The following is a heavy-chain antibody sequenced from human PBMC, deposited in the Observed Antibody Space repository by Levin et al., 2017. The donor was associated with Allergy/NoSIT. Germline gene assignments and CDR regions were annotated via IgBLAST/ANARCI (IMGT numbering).Heavy chain of an antibody. J-gene: IGHJ4*02. Sequence: GESLKISCAASGFALSSFAMTWVRQAPGKGLEWVSTISAGGGSIYSADSVKGRFTISRDNSKNTLYLQMNSLRAEDTAVYYCTKEVLAYYGSGSYHDYWGQGTLVTVSS. CDR2: ISAGGGSI. CDR3: TKEVLAYYGSGSYHDY. D-gene: IGHD3-10*01. V-gene: IGHV3-23*01. CDR1: GFALSSFA.